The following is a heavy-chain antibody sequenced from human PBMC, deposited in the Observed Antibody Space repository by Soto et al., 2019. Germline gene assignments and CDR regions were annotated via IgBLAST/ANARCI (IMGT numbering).Heavy chain of an antibody. CDR1: GGSFSGYY. V-gene: IGHV4-34*01. CDR2: INHSGST. CDR3: ARARSLSNYYGSGSYYNRAHYYYYYGMDV. Sequence: ASETLSLTCAVYGGSFSGYYWSWIRQPPGKGLEWIGEINHSGSTNYNPSLKSRVTISVDTSKNQFSLKLSSVTAADTAVYYCARARSLSNYYGSGSYYNRAHYYYYYGMDVWGQGTTVT. J-gene: IGHJ6*02. D-gene: IGHD3-10*01.